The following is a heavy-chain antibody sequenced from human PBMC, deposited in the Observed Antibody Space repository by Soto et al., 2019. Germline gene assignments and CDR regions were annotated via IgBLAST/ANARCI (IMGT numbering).Heavy chain of an antibody. J-gene: IGHJ4*02. CDR3: ASRDPGTSVDY. D-gene: IGHD1-7*01. V-gene: IGHV4-4*02. CDR1: GGSFTSNNW. CDR2: IYRTGST. Sequence: SETLSLTCAVSGGSFTSNNWWTWVRQPPGQGLEWIGEIYRTGSTNYNPSLKSRVTISLDKSENQFSLKVTSLTAAATAVYYCASRDPGTSVDYWGQGTLVTVSS.